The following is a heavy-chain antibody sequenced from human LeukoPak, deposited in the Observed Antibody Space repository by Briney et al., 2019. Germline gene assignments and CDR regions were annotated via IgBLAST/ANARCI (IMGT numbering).Heavy chain of an antibody. V-gene: IGHV3-23*01. CDR2: ISGSGGST. D-gene: IGHD6-19*01. CDR3: AKDLGPRGWSKYFDY. J-gene: IGHJ4*02. CDR1: GFTFSSYA. Sequence: GGSLRLSCAASGFTFSSYAMSWVRQAPGKGLEWVSAISGSGGSTYYADSVEGRFTISRDNSKNTLYLQMNSLRAEDTAVYYCAKDLGPRGWSKYFDYWGQGTLVTVSS.